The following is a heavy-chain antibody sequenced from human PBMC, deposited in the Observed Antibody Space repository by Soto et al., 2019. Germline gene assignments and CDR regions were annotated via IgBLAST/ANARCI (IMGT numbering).Heavy chain of an antibody. V-gene: IGHV4-30-4*01. CDR3: ARDCGGRSSSWIDY. CDR2: IYYSGST. D-gene: IGHD6-13*01. CDR1: GGSISSGDYY. Sequence: SETLSLTCTVSGGSISSGDYYWSWIRQPPGKGLEWIGYIYYSGSTYYNPSLKSLVTISVDTSKNQFSMKLSSVTAADTAVYYCARDCGGRSSSWIDYWGQGTLVTVSS. J-gene: IGHJ4*02.